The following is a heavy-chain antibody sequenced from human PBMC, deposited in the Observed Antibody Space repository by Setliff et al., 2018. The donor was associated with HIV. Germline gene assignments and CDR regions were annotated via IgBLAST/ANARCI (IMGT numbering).Heavy chain of an antibody. J-gene: IGHJ3*02. CDR3: ASSYYGSGSYGDAFDI. V-gene: IGHV3-7*01. CDR1: GFTFSSYA. Sequence: PGGSLRLSCAASGFTFSSYAMSWVRQAPGKGLEWVANIKQDGSEKYYVDSVKGRFTISRDNAKNSLYLQMNSLRAEDTAVYYCASSYYGSGSYGDAFDIWGQGTMVTVSS. CDR2: IKQDGSEK. D-gene: IGHD3-10*01.